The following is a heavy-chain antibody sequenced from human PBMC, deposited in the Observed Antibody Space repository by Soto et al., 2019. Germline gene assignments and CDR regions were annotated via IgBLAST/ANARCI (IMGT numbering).Heavy chain of an antibody. CDR1: GYIFINYG. Sequence: QVQLVQSGAEVKEPGASVKVSCKTSGYIFINYGISWVRQAPGQGLEWMGWISTYNGNTKYAQKLQGRVTMTTDTSTSTAYMELRSLRSDDTAVYFCARGEEVLRYFDYWGQGTLVTVSS. CDR2: ISTYNGNT. J-gene: IGHJ4*02. D-gene: IGHD2-8*02. V-gene: IGHV1-18*01. CDR3: ARGEEVLRYFDY.